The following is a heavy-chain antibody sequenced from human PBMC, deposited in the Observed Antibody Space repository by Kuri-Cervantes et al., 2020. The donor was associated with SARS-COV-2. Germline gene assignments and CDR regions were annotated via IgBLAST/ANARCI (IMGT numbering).Heavy chain of an antibody. J-gene: IGHJ6*03. D-gene: IGHD3-9*01. Sequence: GESLKISCAASGFTFDDYAMHWVRQAPGKGLEWVSAISGSGGSTYYADSVKGRFTISRDNSKNTLYLQMNSLRAEDTAVYYCAREGTYYDILTGTRPSYYYYMDVWGKGTTVTVSS. CDR2: ISGSGGST. CDR3: AREGTYYDILTGTRPSYYYYMDV. CDR1: GFTFDDYA. V-gene: IGHV3-23*01.